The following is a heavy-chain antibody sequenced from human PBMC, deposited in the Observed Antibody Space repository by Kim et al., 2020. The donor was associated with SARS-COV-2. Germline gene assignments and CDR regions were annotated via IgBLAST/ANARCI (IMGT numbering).Heavy chain of an antibody. D-gene: IGHD6-19*01. CDR2: IYSGGSST. Sequence: GGSLRLSCAASGFTFSSYAMSWVRQAPGKGLEWVSVIYSGGSSTYYADSVKGRFTISRDNSKNTLYLQMNSLRAEDTAVYYCAKVNVIRQWLVTPPYYFDYWGQGTLVTVSS. CDR3: AKVNVIRQWLVTPPYYFDY. J-gene: IGHJ4*02. CDR1: GFTFSSYA. V-gene: IGHV3-23*03.